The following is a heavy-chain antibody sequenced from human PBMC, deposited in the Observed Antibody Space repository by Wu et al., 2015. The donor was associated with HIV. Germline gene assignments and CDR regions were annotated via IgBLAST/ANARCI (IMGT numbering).Heavy chain of an antibody. CDR3: ARGPSIVVVPAATGYYFDY. V-gene: IGHV1-69*12. J-gene: IGHJ4*02. CDR2: IIPIFGTA. CDR1: GGTFSSYA. D-gene: IGHD2-2*01. Sequence: QVQLVQSGAEVKKPGSSVKVSCKASGGTFSSYAISWVRQAPGQGLEWMGGIIPIFGTANYAQKFQGRVTITADESTSTAYMELSSLRSEDTAVYYCARGPSIVVVPAATGYYFDYWGQGTLVTVSS.